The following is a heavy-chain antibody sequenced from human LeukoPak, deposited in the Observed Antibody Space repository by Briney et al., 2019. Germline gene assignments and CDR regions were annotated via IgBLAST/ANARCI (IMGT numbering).Heavy chain of an antibody. Sequence: GGSLRLSCAASGFTFYDYAMHWVRQAPGKGLEWVSGISWNSGSIGYADSVKGRFTISKDNAKNSLYLQMNSLRAEDTALYYCATDYYDSSGYYSAWYFDLWGRGTLVTVSS. CDR3: ATDYYDSSGYYSAWYFDL. CDR2: ISWNSGSI. V-gene: IGHV3-9*01. J-gene: IGHJ2*01. D-gene: IGHD3-22*01. CDR1: GFTFYDYA.